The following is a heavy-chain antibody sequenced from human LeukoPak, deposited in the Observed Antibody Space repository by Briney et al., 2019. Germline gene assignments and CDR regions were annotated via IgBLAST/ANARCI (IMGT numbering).Heavy chain of an antibody. Sequence: SETLSLTCAVYGGSFSGYYWSWIRQPPGKGLEWIGEINHSGSTNYNPSLKSRVTISVDTSKNQFSLKLSSVTAADTAVYYCARYSHYDFWSGYPYYFDYWGQGTLVTVSS. J-gene: IGHJ4*02. D-gene: IGHD3-3*01. CDR2: INHSGST. V-gene: IGHV4-34*01. CDR3: ARYSHYDFWSGYPYYFDY. CDR1: GGSFSGYY.